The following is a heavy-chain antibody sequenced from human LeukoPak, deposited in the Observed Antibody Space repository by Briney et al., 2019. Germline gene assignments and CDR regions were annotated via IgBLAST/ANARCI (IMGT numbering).Heavy chain of an antibody. D-gene: IGHD3-9*01. CDR3: ARDQKRYFDWFRPDILYYYGMDV. V-gene: IGHV3-33*01. CDR2: IWFDGKNE. J-gene: IGHJ6*02. CDR1: GFTFSSYG. Sequence: GGSLRLSCAASGFTFSSYGMHWVRQAPGKGLEWVADIWFDGKNEHFADSVKGRFTISRDNSKNTMYLQINSLRAEDTAVYYCARDQKRYFDWFRPDILYYYGMDVWGQGTTVTVSS.